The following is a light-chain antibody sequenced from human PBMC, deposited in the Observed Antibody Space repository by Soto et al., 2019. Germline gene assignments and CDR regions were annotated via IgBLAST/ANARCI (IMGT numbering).Light chain of an antibody. CDR3: QQSHSSPGT. CDR1: QTINSW. V-gene: IGKV1-5*03. J-gene: IGKJ1*01. CDR2: EAS. Sequence: DIRMTQSPSSRAGSVGARVTITCRASQTINSWLAWYQQTPGKPPDLLIYEASTLASGVPSRFSGSRSGTEFTLTISSLQPEDFATYYCQQSHSSPGTFGQGTKVDIK.